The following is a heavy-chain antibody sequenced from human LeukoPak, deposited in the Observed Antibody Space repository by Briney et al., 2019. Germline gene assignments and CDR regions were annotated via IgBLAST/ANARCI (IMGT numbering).Heavy chain of an antibody. J-gene: IGHJ4*02. CDR2: IYHSGST. CDR3: ARGVDY. Sequence: GSLRLSCAASGFTFSSYDMNWVRQAPGKGLEWLGEIYHSGSTNYNPSLKSRVTISVDKSKNQFSLKLSSVTAADTAVYYCARGVDYWGQGTLVTVSS. CDR1: GFTFSSYDM. V-gene: IGHV4-4*02.